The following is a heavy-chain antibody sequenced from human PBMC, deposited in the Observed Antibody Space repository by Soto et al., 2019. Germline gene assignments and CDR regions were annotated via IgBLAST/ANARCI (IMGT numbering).Heavy chain of an antibody. J-gene: IGHJ2*01. Sequence: GASVKVSCKASGGTFSSYAISWVRQAPGQGLEWMGGIIPILGTANYAQKFQGRVTITADKSTSTAYMELSSLRSEDTAVYYCASCGYSYGDWYFDLWGRGTLVTVSS. V-gene: IGHV1-69*10. CDR3: ASCGYSYGDWYFDL. D-gene: IGHD5-18*01. CDR1: GGTFSSYA. CDR2: IIPILGTA.